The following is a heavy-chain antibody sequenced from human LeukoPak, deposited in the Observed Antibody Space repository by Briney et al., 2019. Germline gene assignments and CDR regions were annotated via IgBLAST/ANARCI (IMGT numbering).Heavy chain of an antibody. CDR3: AREAAAGPNWFDP. CDR1: GYTLTELS. CDR2: FDPEDGGT. V-gene: IGHV1-24*01. D-gene: IGHD6-13*01. Sequence: ASVKVSCKVSGYTLTELSMHWVRQAPGKGLEWMGGFDPEDGGTIYAQKFQGRVTITRDTSASTAYMELSSLRSEDTAVYYCAREAAAGPNWFDPWGQGTLVTVSS. J-gene: IGHJ5*02.